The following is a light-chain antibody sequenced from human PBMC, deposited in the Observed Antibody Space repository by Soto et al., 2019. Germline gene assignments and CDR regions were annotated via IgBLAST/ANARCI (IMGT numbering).Light chain of an antibody. J-gene: IGKJ1*01. V-gene: IGKV1-6*01. CDR2: SAS. CDR3: LQDYNCPLT. CDR1: QGIRND. Sequence: AIQLTQSPSSLSASVGDRVTITCRASQGIRNDLGWYQQKPGKAPKLLIYSASSLQSGVPSRFSGSGSGTDFTLTISSLQPEDFETYYCLQDYNCPLTFGQGTKVDIX.